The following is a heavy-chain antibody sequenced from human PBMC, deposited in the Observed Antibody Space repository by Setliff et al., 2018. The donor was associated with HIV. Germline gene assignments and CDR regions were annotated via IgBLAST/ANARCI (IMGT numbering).Heavy chain of an antibody. J-gene: IGHJ4*02. V-gene: IGHV3-21*01. CDR3: AKDKGQKYADY. Sequence: GGSLRLSCAASGFTFSSYTMHWVRQAPGKGLEWVASISGGGKSIYYADSVKGRFTISRDNADRLLYLQMNSLRAEDTAVYYCAKDKGQKYADYWGQGTVVTVSS. CDR1: GFTFSSYT. CDR2: ISGGGKSI. D-gene: IGHD3-10*01.